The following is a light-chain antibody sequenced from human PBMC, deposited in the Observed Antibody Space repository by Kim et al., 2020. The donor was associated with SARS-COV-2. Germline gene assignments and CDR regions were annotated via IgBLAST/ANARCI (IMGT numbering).Light chain of an antibody. J-gene: IGLJ1*01. Sequence: QSFTISCTGTRLDVGGYNYVSWYQQPPGKAPKLMIYDVHNRPTGVSDRFSGSKSGNTASLTISGLQAEDEADYYCSSWASTTSYVFGTGTTVTVL. CDR3: SSWASTTSYV. CDR2: DVH. CDR1: RLDVGGYNY. V-gene: IGLV2-14*03.